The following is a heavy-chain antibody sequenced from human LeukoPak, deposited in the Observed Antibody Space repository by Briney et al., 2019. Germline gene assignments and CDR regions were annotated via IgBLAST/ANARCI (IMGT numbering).Heavy chain of an antibody. CDR1: GFTFSSYA. CDR2: ISGSGGST. D-gene: IGHD1-26*01. CDR3: AKEKVGATVRDAFDI. V-gene: IGHV3-23*01. Sequence: GGSLRLSCAASGFTFSSYAMSWVRQAPGKGLEWVSAISGSGGSTYYADSVKGRFTITRDNSKNTLYMQMNSLRAEDTAVYYCAKEKVGATVRDAFDIWGQGTMVTVSS. J-gene: IGHJ3*02.